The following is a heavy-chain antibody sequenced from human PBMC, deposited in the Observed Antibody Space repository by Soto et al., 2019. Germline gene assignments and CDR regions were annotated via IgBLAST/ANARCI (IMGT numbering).Heavy chain of an antibody. CDR2: SRNKANSDTT. V-gene: IGHV3-72*01. CDR3: TRGTATGRDFDY. CDR1: GFTFSDRY. J-gene: IGHJ4*02. Sequence: GGSLRLSCAASGFTFSDRYMDWVRQAPGKGLEWVGRSRNKANSDTTEYAASVKGRFTISRDESKNLLYLQMDSLKTEDTAVYYCTRGTATGRDFDYWGQGTLVTVSS. D-gene: IGHD2-21*02.